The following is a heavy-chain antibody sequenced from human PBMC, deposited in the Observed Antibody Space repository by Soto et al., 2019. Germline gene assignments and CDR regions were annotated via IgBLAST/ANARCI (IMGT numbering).Heavy chain of an antibody. J-gene: IGHJ3*01. CDR2: IYPGDSDA. D-gene: IGHD1-26*01. CDR1: GYTFSTYW. CDR3: GRLPASGTPNGGALDV. V-gene: IGHV5-51*01. Sequence: GESLKISCETSGYTFSTYWIAWVRQMPGKGVEWMAIIYPGDSDARYSPSSQGHVTISADNSISTAYLQLTSLKAADTAIYYCGRLPASGTPNGGALDVWGQGTVVTVSS.